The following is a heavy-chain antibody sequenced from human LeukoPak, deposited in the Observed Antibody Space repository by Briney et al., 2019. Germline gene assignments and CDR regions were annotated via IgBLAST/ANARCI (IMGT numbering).Heavy chain of an antibody. CDR1: GGSVSSGSYY. CDR2: IYYSGST. V-gene: IGHV4-61*01. CDR3: ARVITMVRYAFDI. Sequence: PSETLSLTCTVSGGSVSSGSYYWSWIRQPPGKGLEWNEYIYYSGSTNYNPSLKSRVTISVHTSKNQFSLKLSSVTAADTAVYYCARVITMVRYAFDIWGQGTMVTVSS. J-gene: IGHJ3*02. D-gene: IGHD3-10*01.